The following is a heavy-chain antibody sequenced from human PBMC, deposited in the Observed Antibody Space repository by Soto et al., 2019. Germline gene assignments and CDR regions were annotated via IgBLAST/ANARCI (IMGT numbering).Heavy chain of an antibody. Sequence: QVQHVQSGAEVKKPGDSVKVSCKASGYSFTGHYMHWVRRAPGRSPEWMGWVNLNTGGSDYAQEFQGRVTMTTATSIRTVYLEVTGLKFDDTAIYYCARDPSSSLGRVYGMDVWGQWTAVTVSS. CDR3: ARDPSSSLGRVYGMDV. V-gene: IGHV1-2*02. CDR2: VNLNTGGS. CDR1: GYSFTGHY. J-gene: IGHJ6*02. D-gene: IGHD6-6*01.